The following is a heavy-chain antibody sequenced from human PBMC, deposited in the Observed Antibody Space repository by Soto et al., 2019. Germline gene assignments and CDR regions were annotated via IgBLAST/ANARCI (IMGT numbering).Heavy chain of an antibody. CDR3: ARQTGYSSSWSLGVFDY. CDR2: IYYSGST. V-gene: IGHV4-39*01. J-gene: IGHJ4*02. Sequence: PSETLSLTCTVSGGSISSSSYYWGWIRQPPGKGLERIGSIYYSGSTYYNPSLKSRVTISVDTSKNQFSLKLSSVTAADTAVYYCARQTGYSSSWSLGVFDYWAREPWSPS. D-gene: IGHD6-13*01. CDR1: GGSISSSSYY.